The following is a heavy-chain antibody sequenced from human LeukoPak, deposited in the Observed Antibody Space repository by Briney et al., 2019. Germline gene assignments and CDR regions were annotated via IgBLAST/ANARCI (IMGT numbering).Heavy chain of an antibody. J-gene: IGHJ4*02. Sequence: SETLSLTCTVSGGSISSYYWSWIRQPPGKGLEWIGYIYYSGSTNYNPSLKSRVTISVDTSKNQFSLKLSSVTAADTAVYYCARVASGWKNYYFDYWGQGTLVTVSS. V-gene: IGHV4-59*01. CDR2: IYYSGST. CDR3: ARVASGWKNYYFDY. D-gene: IGHD6-19*01. CDR1: GGSISSYY.